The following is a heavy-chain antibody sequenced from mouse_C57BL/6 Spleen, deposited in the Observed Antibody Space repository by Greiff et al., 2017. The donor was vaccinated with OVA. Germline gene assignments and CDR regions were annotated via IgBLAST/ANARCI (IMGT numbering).Heavy chain of an antibody. Sequence: QVQLQQPGAELVKPGASVKLSCKASGYTFTSYWMHWVKQRPGRGLEWIGRIDPNSGGTKYNEKFKSKATLTVDKPSSTAYMQLSSLTSEDSAVYYGARWDPNWDEDYYAMDYWGQGTSVTVSS. V-gene: IGHV1-72*01. J-gene: IGHJ4*01. CDR2: IDPNSGGT. CDR3: ARWDPNWDEDYYAMDY. D-gene: IGHD4-1*01. CDR1: GYTFTSYW.